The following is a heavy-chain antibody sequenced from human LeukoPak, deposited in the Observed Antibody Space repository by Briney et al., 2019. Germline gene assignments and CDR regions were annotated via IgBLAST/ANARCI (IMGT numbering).Heavy chain of an antibody. J-gene: IGHJ4*02. Sequence: SETLSLTCAVYGGSFSGYYWSWIRQPPGKGLEWIGEINHSGSTNYNPSLKSRVTISVDTSKNQFSLKLSSVTAADTAVYYCARGEWLRSLDYWGQGTLVTVSS. CDR1: GGSFSGYY. D-gene: IGHD5-12*01. CDR3: ARGEWLRSLDY. V-gene: IGHV4-34*01. CDR2: INHSGST.